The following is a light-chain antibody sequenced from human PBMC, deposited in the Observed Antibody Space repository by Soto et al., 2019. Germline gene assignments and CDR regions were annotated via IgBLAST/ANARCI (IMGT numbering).Light chain of an antibody. CDR3: QQYGRSVT. Sequence: VLTQSPGTLSLSPGERATLSCRASQSVSSSYLAWYQQKPGQAPRLLIHGASSRATGIPDRFSGSGSGTDFTLTISGLEPEDFAVYYCQQYGRSVTFGQGTRLEI. CDR1: QSVSSSY. V-gene: IGKV3-20*01. J-gene: IGKJ5*01. CDR2: GAS.